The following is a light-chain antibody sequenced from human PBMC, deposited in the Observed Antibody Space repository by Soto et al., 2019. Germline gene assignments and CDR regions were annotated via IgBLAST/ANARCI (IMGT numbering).Light chain of an antibody. Sequence: DIVMTQSPLSVPVTPGEPASISCRSSQSLLNRNGQNCLDWYLQKPGQSPQLLIHMGFIRASGVPDRFSGSASGTYFTLTISRVEAEDVGVYYCMQALESPPTFGGGTKVEIK. CDR3: MQALESPPT. CDR1: QSLLNRNGQNC. J-gene: IGKJ4*01. CDR2: MGF. V-gene: IGKV2-28*01.